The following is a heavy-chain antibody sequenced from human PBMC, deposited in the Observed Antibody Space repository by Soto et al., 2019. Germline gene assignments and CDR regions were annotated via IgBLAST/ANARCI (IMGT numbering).Heavy chain of an antibody. D-gene: IGHD2-2*01. CDR2: IWYDGSNK. V-gene: IGHV3-33*01. CDR3: ARDQGSVVVPAAIRRGKRIAAAGPQDY. CDR1: GFTFSSYG. J-gene: IGHJ4*02. Sequence: QVQLVESGGGVVQPGRSLRLSCAASGFTFSSYGMHWVRQAPGKGLEWVAVIWYDGSNKYYADSVKGRFSISRDNSKNTLYLQMNSLRAEDTAVYYCARDQGSVVVPAAIRRGKRIAAAGPQDYWGQGTLVTVSS.